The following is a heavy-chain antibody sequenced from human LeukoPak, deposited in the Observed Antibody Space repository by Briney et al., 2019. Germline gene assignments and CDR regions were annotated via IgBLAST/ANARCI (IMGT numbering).Heavy chain of an antibody. CDR3: ARGSEYCSSTSCYGTAEYFQH. CDR2: IYYSGST. V-gene: IGHV4-59*08. J-gene: IGHJ1*01. Sequence: SDTLSLTCAVYGGSFRSYYWSWIRQPPGKGLEWIGYIYYSGSTNYSPSLKSRVTISVDTSKNQFPLRLSSVTAADTAVYYCARGSEYCSSTSCYGTAEYFQHWGQGTLVTVSS. D-gene: IGHD2-2*01. CDR1: GGSFRSYY.